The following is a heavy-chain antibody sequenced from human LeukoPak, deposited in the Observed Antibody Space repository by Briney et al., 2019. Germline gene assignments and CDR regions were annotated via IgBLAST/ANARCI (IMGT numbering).Heavy chain of an antibody. CDR3: ARFVVTAIQDAFDI. CDR1: GYTFTGYY. V-gene: IGHV1-2*02. CDR2: INPNSGGT. Sequence: ASVKFPCKASGYTFTGYYMHWVHQPPDQGLEWMGWINPNSGGTNYAQKFQGRVTMTRDTSISTAYMELSRLRSDDTAVYYCARFVVTAIQDAFDIWGQGTMVTVSS. D-gene: IGHD2-21*02. J-gene: IGHJ3*02.